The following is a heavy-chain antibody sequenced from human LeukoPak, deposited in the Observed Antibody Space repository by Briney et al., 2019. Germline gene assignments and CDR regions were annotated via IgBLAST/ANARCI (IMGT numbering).Heavy chain of an antibody. CDR3: AIVAAGGIDRDYELGVDY. CDR2: IYHSGST. D-gene: IGHD2-15*01. J-gene: IGHJ4*02. V-gene: IGHV4-34*01. CDR1: GGSFSGYY. Sequence: SETLSLTCAVYGGSFSGYYWSWIRQPPGKGLEWIGEIYHSGSTNYNPSLKSRVTISVDTSKNQFSLKLSSVTAADTAVYYCAIVAAGGIDRDYELGVDYWGQGPLVPVSS.